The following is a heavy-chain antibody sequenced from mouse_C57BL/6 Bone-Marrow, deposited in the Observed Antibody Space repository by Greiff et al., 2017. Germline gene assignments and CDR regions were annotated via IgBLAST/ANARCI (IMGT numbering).Heavy chain of an antibody. CDR1: GFNIKDYY. D-gene: IGHD2-1*01. V-gene: IGHV14-2*01. J-gene: IGHJ2*01. CDR3: ARWGGNYYFDY. Sequence: VQLQQSGAELVKPGASVKLSCTASGFNIKDYYMHWVKQRTEQGLEWIGRIDPEDGETKYAPKFQGKATITADTSSNTADLQLSSLTSEDTAVYYCARWGGNYYFDYWGQGTTLTVSS. CDR2: IDPEDGET.